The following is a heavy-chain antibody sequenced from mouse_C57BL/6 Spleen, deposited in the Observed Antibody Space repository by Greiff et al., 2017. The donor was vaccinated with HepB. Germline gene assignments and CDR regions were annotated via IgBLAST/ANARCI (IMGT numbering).Heavy chain of an antibody. V-gene: IGHV14-4*01. J-gene: IGHJ2*01. Sequence: EVQRVESGAELVRPGASVKLSCTASGFNIKDDYMHWVKQRPEQGLEWIGWIDPENGDTEYASKFQGKATITADTSSNTAYLQLSSLTSEDTAVYYCTLGHYYFDYWGQGTTLTVSS. CDR1: GFNIKDDY. D-gene: IGHD4-1*01. CDR2: IDPENGDT. CDR3: TLGHYYFDY.